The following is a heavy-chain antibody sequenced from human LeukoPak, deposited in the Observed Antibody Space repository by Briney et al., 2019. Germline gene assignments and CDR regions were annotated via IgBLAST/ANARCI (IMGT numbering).Heavy chain of an antibody. CDR2: IYYSGST. J-gene: IGHJ4*02. V-gene: IGHV4-59*01. D-gene: IGHD3-22*01. Sequence: SETLSLTCTVSGGSISSYYWSWIRQPPGKGLEWIGYIYYSGSTNYNPSLKSRVTISVDTSKNQFSLKLSSVTAADTAVYYCARRGYDDSSSYPFDYWGQGTLVTVSS. CDR1: GGSISSYY. CDR3: ARRGYDDSSSYPFDY.